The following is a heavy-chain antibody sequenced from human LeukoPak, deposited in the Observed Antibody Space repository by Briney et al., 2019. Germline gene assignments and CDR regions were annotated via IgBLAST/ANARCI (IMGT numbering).Heavy chain of an antibody. CDR3: AREGYYYDSSGYPRLDY. CDR2: IIPILGIA. V-gene: IGHV1-69*04. Sequence: SVKVSWKASGGTFSSYTISWVRQAPGQGLEWMGRIIPILGIANYAQKFQGRVTITADKSTSTAYMELSSLRSEDTAVYYCAREGYYYDSSGYPRLDYWGQGTLVTVSS. J-gene: IGHJ4*02. D-gene: IGHD3-22*01. CDR1: GGTFSSYT.